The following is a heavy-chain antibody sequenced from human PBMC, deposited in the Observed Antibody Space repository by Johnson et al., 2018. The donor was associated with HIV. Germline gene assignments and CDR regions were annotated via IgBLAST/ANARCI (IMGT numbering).Heavy chain of an antibody. CDR2: IYSGGST. V-gene: IGHV3-66*02. J-gene: IGHJ3*02. CDR1: GFIVSSYY. CDR3: ARDGYCTGGADQCAFDI. Sequence: VQLVESGAGLVQPGGSLRLSCAASGFIVSSYYMSWLRQAPGKGLVWVSVIYSGGSTHYAYSVKARFTISSDNSKNTLYLQMNSLRAEGTAVYYCARDGYCTGGADQCAFDIWGQGTMVTVSS. D-gene: IGHD2-8*02.